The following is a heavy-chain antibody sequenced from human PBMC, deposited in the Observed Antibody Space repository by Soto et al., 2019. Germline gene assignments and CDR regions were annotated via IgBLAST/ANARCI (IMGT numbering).Heavy chain of an antibody. CDR3: ARDPYDSSGYNDAFDI. CDR2: INAGNGNT. CDR1: GYTFTSYA. D-gene: IGHD3-22*01. V-gene: IGHV1-3*01. Sequence: ASVKVSCKASGYTFTSYAMHWVRQAPGQRLEWMGWINAGNGNTKYSQKFQGRVTITRDTSASTAYMELSSLRSEDTAVYYCARDPYDSSGYNDAFDIWGQGTRVTVSS. J-gene: IGHJ3*02.